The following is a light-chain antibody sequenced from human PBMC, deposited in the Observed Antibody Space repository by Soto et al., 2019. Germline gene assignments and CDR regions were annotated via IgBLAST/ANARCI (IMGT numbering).Light chain of an antibody. V-gene: IGKV1-39*01. CDR2: AAS. CDR1: QSVNTY. Sequence: DIQMTQSPSSLSASVGGRLTITCRASQSVNTYLHWYQQKAGQAPKLLIYAASNLQSGVPSRFSGRGSGTYFSFTISSLQPEDFATYYCQQYSNLITFGQGTRLEIK. J-gene: IGKJ5*01. CDR3: QQYSNLIT.